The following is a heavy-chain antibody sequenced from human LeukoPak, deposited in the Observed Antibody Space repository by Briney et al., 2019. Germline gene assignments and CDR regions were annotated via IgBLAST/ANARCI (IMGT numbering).Heavy chain of an antibody. CDR3: ARDVVNLAYCGGDCYSASDY. V-gene: IGHV3-33*01. J-gene: IGHJ4*02. Sequence: GGSLRLSCAASGFTFSSYGMHWVRQAPGKGLEWVAVIWYDGSNKYYADSVKGRFTISRDDAKNSLYLQMNSLRAEDTAVYYCARDVVNLAYCGGDCYSASDYWGQGTLVTVSS. CDR2: IWYDGSNK. CDR1: GFTFSSYG. D-gene: IGHD2-21*02.